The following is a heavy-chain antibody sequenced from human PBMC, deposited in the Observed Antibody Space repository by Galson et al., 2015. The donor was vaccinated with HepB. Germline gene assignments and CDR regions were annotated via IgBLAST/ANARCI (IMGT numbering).Heavy chain of an antibody. CDR3: ARDRGLGVSVSTANDCLNF. Sequence: SVKVSCKASGYTFSGYGISWVRQAPGQGLEWMEWISAYNGNTKYGQKFQGRVTMTTDTSMSTAYMELRSLTSDDTAVYYCARDRGLGVSVSTANDCLNFWGQGTLVTVSS. J-gene: IGHJ4*02. D-gene: IGHD2-21*02. CDR2: ISAYNGNT. V-gene: IGHV1-18*01. CDR1: GYTFSGYG.